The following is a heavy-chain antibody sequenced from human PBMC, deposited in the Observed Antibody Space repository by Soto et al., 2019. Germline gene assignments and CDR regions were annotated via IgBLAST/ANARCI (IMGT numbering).Heavy chain of an antibody. J-gene: IGHJ5*02. D-gene: IGHD3-9*01. Sequence: QVQLVQSGAEVKKPGASVKVSCKASGYTFTSSGISWVRQAPGQGLEWMGWISAYNGNTNYAQKLQGRVTMTTDTSTSTAYMELRSLRSDDTAVYYCARDSLGGWLHDWFDPWGQGTLVTVSS. CDR2: ISAYNGNT. CDR1: GYTFTSSG. CDR3: ARDSLGGWLHDWFDP. V-gene: IGHV1-18*01.